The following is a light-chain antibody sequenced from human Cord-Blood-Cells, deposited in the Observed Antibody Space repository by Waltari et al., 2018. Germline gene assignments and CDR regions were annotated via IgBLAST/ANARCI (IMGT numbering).Light chain of an antibody. J-gene: IGKJ2*01. CDR2: DAS. CDR3: QQRSNWVYT. V-gene: IGKV3-11*01. Sequence: EIVLTQSPATLSLSPGERATLSCRASQSVSSYLAWYQQKLGQAPRLLIYDASNRATGIPARFSGSGSVTDFTLTISSLEPEDFAVYYCQQRSNWVYTFGQGTKLEIK. CDR1: QSVSSY.